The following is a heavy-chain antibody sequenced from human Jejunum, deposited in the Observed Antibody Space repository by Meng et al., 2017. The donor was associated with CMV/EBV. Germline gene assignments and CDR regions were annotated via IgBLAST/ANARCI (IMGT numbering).Heavy chain of an antibody. D-gene: IGHD2-2*01. V-gene: IGHV3-11*01. Sequence: DYYMSWIRQAPGKGLEWISYISNTGSPIYNADSVKGRFTVSRDNAKNSLYLQMNSLRVEDTAVYYCARDRSTGWQYYSDFYGMDVWGQGTTVTVSS. CDR3: ARDRSTGWQYYSDFYGMDV. J-gene: IGHJ6*02. CDR2: ISNTGSPI. CDR1: DYY.